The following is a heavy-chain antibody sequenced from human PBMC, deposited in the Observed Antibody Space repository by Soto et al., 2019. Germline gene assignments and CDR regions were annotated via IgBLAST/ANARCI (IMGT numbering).Heavy chain of an antibody. CDR2: MSFDGITT. Sequence: QVQLVESGGGVVQPGGSLRLSCAASGFSFSNFPMHWFRQAPGKGLEWVAVMSFDGITTYYADSVKGRFTVSRDNSQNTRYRRVSSRRDEATAVYSWARAGPDSFRSSWHFDYWGQGTLVTASS. J-gene: IGHJ4*02. V-gene: IGHV3-30*04. CDR1: GFSFSNFP. CDR3: ARAGPDSFRSSWHFDY. D-gene: IGHD6-13*01.